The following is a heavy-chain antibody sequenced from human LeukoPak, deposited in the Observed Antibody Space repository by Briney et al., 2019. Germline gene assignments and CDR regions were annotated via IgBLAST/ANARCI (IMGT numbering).Heavy chain of an antibody. CDR1: GYSISSGYY. V-gene: IGHV4-38-2*01. J-gene: IGHJ4*02. D-gene: IGHD6-19*01. CDR3: ARASSGWYAGGYFDY. Sequence: SETLSLTCAVSGYSISSGYYWGWIRQPPGKGLEWIGSIYHSGSTYYNPSLKSRVTISVDPSKNQFSLKLSSVTAADTAVYYCARASSGWYAGGYFDYWGQGTLVTVSS. CDR2: IYHSGST.